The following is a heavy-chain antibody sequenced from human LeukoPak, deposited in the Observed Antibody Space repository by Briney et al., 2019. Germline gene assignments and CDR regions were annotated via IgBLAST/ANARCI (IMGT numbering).Heavy chain of an antibody. CDR3: ARHRGSGYPYFDY. D-gene: IGHD3-22*01. CDR1: GGSINNYY. J-gene: IGHJ4*02. V-gene: IGHV4-59*01. Sequence: SETLSLTCTVSGGSINNYYWSWIRQPPGKGLEWIGYTYYSGSTNYNPSLKSRVTISVDTSKNQFSLKMSSLTAADTAVYYCARHRGSGYPYFDYWGQGTLVTVSS. CDR2: TYYSGST.